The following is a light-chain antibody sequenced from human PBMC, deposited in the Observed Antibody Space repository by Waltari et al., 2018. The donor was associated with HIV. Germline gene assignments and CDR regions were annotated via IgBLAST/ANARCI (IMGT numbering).Light chain of an antibody. Sequence: QSALTQPASVSGSPGQSIPIPCRGTSSYVGASDFVSWYHQHPGEAPTLILYEVKKRPSGISNRFSGSKSGNTASLTISGLQVEDEAHYYCSSYSASGTLVLFGGGTRLTVL. CDR2: EVK. V-gene: IGLV2-14*01. J-gene: IGLJ2*01. CDR1: SSYVGASDF. CDR3: SSYSASGTLVL.